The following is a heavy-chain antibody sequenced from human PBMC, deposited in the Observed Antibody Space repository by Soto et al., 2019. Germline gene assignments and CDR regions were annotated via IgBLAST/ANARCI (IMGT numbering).Heavy chain of an antibody. CDR3: AKDLRPDSSGYLPDY. D-gene: IGHD3-22*01. CDR1: GFTFSSYA. CDR2: ISGSGGST. Sequence: EVPLLESGGGLVQPGGSLRLSCAASGFTFSSYAMSWVRQAPGKGLEWVSAISGSGGSTYYVDSVKGRFTISRDNSKNTLYLQMNSLRAEDTAVYYCAKDLRPDSSGYLPDYWGQGTLVTVSS. V-gene: IGHV3-23*01. J-gene: IGHJ4*02.